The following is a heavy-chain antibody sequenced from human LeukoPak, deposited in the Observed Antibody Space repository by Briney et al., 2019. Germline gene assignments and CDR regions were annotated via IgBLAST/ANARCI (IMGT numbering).Heavy chain of an antibody. CDR1: GGTFSSFT. D-gene: IGHD3-22*01. Sequence: ASVKVSCEASGGTFSSFTISWVRQAPGQGLEWMGRIIPILGIANYAQKFQGRVTITADKSTSTAYMELSSLRSEDTAVYYCASGVGYYDSSGYYYSPIECWGQGTLVTVSS. CDR2: IIPILGIA. V-gene: IGHV1-69*02. J-gene: IGHJ4*02. CDR3: ASGVGYYDSSGYYYSPIEC.